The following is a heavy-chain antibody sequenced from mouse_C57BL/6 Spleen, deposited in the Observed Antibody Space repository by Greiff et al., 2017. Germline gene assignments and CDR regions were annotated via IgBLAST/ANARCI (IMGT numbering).Heavy chain of an antibody. CDR3: ARSPHYYGSSYVGWYFDV. CDR2: IYPGDGDT. V-gene: IGHV1-80*01. Sequence: QVQLQQSGAELVKPGASVKISCKASGYAFSSYWMNWVKQRPGKGLEWIGQIYPGDGDTNYNGKFKGKATLTADKSSSTAYMPLSSLTSEDSAVYFCARSPHYYGSSYVGWYFDVWGTGTTVTVSS. CDR1: GYAFSSYW. D-gene: IGHD1-1*01. J-gene: IGHJ1*03.